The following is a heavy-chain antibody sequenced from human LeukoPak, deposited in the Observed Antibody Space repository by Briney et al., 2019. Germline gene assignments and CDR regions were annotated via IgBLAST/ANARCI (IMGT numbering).Heavy chain of an antibody. D-gene: IGHD2-15*01. V-gene: IGHV3-30*02. J-gene: IGHJ4*02. CDR2: IRYDGSNK. CDR3: AKARGRYCSGGSCPFLDY. CDR1: GFSFSSYG. Sequence: GGSLRLSCAASGFSFSSYGMHWVRQAPGKGLEWVAFIRYDGSNKYYADSVKGRFTISRDNSKNTLYLQMNSLRAEDTAVYYCAKARGRYCSGGSCPFLDYWGQGTLVTVSS.